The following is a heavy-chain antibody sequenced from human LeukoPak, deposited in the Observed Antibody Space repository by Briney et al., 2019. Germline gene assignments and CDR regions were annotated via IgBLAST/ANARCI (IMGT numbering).Heavy chain of an antibody. J-gene: IGHJ3*02. CDR2: IYHGGST. CDR3: VICSGGSCFEDGFDI. Sequence: SETLSLTCTVSGGSITSSSYYWGWIRQPPGKGLEWIGYIYHGGSTYYNPSLKSRVTISVDKTKKQFSLKLTSVTAADTAVFYCVICSGGSCFEDGFDIWGQGTMVTVSS. CDR1: GGSITSSSYY. D-gene: IGHD2-15*01. V-gene: IGHV4-61*05.